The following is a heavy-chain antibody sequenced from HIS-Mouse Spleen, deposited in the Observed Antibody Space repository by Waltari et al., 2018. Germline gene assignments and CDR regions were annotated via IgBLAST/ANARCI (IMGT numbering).Heavy chain of an antibody. CDR2: SSSDGSST. V-gene: IGHV3-74*01. CDR3: ARVESSSSWYFDL. CDR1: GFTFSSYW. J-gene: IGHJ2*01. D-gene: IGHD6-6*01. Sequence: EVQLVESGGGLVQPGGSLRLSCAASGFTFSSYWMHWVRQAPGKGLVWLARSSSDGSSTSYADSVKGGFTISRDNAKNTLYLQMNSLRAEDTAVYSCARVESSSSWYFDLWGRGTLVTVSS.